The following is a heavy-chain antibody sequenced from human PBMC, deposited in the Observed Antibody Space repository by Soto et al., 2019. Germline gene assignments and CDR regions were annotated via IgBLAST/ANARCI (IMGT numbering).Heavy chain of an antibody. CDR1: GGSFSGYY. CDR3: GRGRSYLSGVTIFGVVIKDRGYYYYGMDV. D-gene: IGHD3-3*01. V-gene: IGHV4-34*01. J-gene: IGHJ6*02. Sequence: PSETLSLTCAVYGGSFSGYYWSWIRQPPGKGLEWIGEINHSGSTNYNPSLKSRVTISVDTSKNQFSLKLSSVTAADTAVYYCGRGRSYLSGVTIFGVVIKDRGYYYYGMDVWGQGTTVTVSS. CDR2: INHSGST.